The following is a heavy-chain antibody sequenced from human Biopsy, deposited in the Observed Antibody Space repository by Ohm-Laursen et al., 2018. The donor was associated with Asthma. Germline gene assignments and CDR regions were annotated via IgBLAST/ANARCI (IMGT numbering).Heavy chain of an antibody. V-gene: IGHV1-58*01. D-gene: IGHD2/OR15-2a*01. CDR3: AAGRTSLQGESLI. CDR2: IVFASGAT. Sequence: SVKVSCNASGVALSGYTFEWVRQARGLGLGGTAWIVFASGATNYAQNFQDRLTVTRDMTAGSVSMELRGLSSTDTAVYYCAAGRTSLQGESLIWGQGTLVSVSS. CDR1: GVALSGYT. J-gene: IGHJ4*01.